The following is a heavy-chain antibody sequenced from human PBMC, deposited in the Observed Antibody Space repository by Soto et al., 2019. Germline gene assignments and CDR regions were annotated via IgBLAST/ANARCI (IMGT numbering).Heavy chain of an antibody. CDR1: GGSISSYY. CDR3: ARDELIAVAGEGCAFDI. V-gene: IGHV4-4*07. D-gene: IGHD6-19*01. J-gene: IGHJ3*02. Sequence: SETLSLTCTVSGGSISSYYWSWIRQPAGKGLEWIGRIYTSGSTNYNPSLKSRVTMSVDTSKNQLSLKLSSVTAADTAVYYCARDELIAVAGEGCAFDIWGQGTMVTV. CDR2: IYTSGST.